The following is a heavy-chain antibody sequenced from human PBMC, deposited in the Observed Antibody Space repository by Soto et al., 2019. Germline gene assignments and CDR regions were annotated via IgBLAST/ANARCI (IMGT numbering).Heavy chain of an antibody. CDR1: GGSFSGYY. J-gene: IGHJ6*02. V-gene: IGHV4-34*01. CDR2: INHSGST. Sequence: PSETLSLTCAVYGGSFSGYYWSWIRQPPGKGLEWIGEINHSGSTNYNPSLKSRVTISVDTSKNQFSLKLSSVAAADTAVYYCARGSSIAGPYYGMDVWGQGTTVTVS. D-gene: IGHD6-6*01. CDR3: ARGSSIAGPYYGMDV.